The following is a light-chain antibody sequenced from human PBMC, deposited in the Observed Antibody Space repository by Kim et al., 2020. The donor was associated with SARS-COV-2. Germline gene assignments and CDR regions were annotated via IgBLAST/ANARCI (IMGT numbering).Light chain of an antibody. V-gene: IGLV1-51*01. CDR2: DDN. Sequence: GQSVTSSCPGSSSNIGNDYVSWYQHLPGTAPKLLIYDDNKRPSGIPDRFSGSKSGTSATLGITGLQTGDEADYYCHTWDSRLTVVIFGGGTQLTVL. CDR1: SSNIGNDY. CDR3: HTWDSRLTVVI. J-gene: IGLJ2*01.